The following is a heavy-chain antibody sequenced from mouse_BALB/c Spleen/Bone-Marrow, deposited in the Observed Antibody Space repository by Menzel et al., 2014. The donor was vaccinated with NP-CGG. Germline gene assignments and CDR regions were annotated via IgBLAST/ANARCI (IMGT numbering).Heavy chain of an antibody. CDR1: GFTFSDYY. V-gene: IGHV5-12*02. Sequence: EVQGVESGGGLVQPGGSLKLSCATSGFTFSDYYMYWVRQTPEKRLEWVAYISNGGGSTYYPDTVKGRFTISRDNAKNTLYLQMSRLKSEDAAMYYCARPVHYCGYGAYWGQGTLVTVSA. CDR3: ARPVHYCGYGAY. CDR2: ISNGGGST. D-gene: IGHD1-2*01. J-gene: IGHJ3*01.